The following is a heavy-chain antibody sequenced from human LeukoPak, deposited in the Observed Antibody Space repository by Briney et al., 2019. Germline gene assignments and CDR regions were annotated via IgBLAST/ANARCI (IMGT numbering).Heavy chain of an antibody. CDR3: AKIVGNYGFDF. CDR1: GFPFSTFA. D-gene: IGHD1-26*01. Sequence: GGSLRLSCAPSGFPFSTFAMSGVPEAPRKGQEWVSTIDISGGPTYYADSVKGRFTISRDNSKNSLYLQMNSLRAEGTAVYYCAKIVGNYGFDFWGQGTLVTVSS. V-gene: IGHV3-23*01. CDR2: IDISGGPT. J-gene: IGHJ4*02.